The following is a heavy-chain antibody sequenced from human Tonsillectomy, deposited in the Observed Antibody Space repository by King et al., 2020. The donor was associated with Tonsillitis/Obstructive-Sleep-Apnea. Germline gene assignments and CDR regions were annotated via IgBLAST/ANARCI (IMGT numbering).Heavy chain of an antibody. CDR2: IYYSGST. J-gene: IGHJ4*02. Sequence: QLQESGPGLVKPSETLSLTCTVSGGSISSSSYYWGWIRQPPGKGLEWIGSIYYSGSTYYNPSLKSRVTISVDTSKNQFSLKLSSVTAADTAVYYCARRGVMTGSYNDYWGQGTLVTVSS. CDR3: ARRGVMTGSYNDY. D-gene: IGHD3-10*01. CDR1: GGSISSSSYY. V-gene: IGHV4-39*01.